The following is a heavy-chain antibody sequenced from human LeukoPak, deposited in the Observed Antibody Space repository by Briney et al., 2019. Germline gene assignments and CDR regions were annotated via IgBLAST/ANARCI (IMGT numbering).Heavy chain of an antibody. CDR1: GFNFGIYG. CDR3: AKALTIFGPFDP. V-gene: IGHV3-33*03. Sequence: PGTSLRLSCTASGFNFGIYGMHWVRQAPGKGLEWVAVMWDDGTNEYYVESVKGRFTISRDNGKRTLYLQMNSLRAEDTAVYYCAKALTIFGPFDPWGQGTLVTVSS. D-gene: IGHD3-3*01. CDR2: MWDDGTNE. J-gene: IGHJ5*02.